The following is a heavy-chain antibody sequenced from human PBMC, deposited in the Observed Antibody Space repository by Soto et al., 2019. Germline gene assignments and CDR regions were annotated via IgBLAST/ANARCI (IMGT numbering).Heavy chain of an antibody. Sequence: GGSLRLSCAASGFTLSNYWMHWVRQGPGKGLVWVSRINSAGSSTNYADSVKGRFTIFRDSAGNTLYLQVNSLRAEDTAVYYCARGGAGYYFDSWGQGTLVTVSS. CDR2: INSAGSST. V-gene: IGHV3-74*01. CDR1: GFTLSNYW. CDR3: ARGGAGYYFDS. J-gene: IGHJ4*02. D-gene: IGHD2-15*01.